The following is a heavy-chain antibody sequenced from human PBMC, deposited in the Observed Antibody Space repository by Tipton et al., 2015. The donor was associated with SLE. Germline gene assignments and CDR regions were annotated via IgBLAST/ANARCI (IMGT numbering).Heavy chain of an antibody. CDR3: ARSPLTGGYWYFDL. CDR2: IYTSGST. D-gene: IGHD7-27*01. J-gene: IGHJ2*01. Sequence: TLSLTCTVSGGSISSYYWSWIRQPAGKGLEWIGRIYTSGSTNYNPSLKSRVTMSVDTSKNQFSLKLSSVTAADTAVYYCARSPLTGGYWYFDLWGRGTLVPVSS. V-gene: IGHV4-4*07. CDR1: GGSISSYY.